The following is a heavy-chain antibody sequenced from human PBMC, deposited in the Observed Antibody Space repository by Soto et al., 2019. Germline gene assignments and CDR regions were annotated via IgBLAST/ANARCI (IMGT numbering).Heavy chain of an antibody. D-gene: IGHD3-16*02. J-gene: IGHJ4*02. CDR3: ARVTFGGVIVVDY. V-gene: IGHV4-31*03. CDR1: GGSISSGGYY. CDR2: IYYSGST. Sequence: PSETLSLTCTVSGGSISSGGYYWSWIRQHPGKGLEWIGYIYYSGSTYYNPSLKSRVTISVDTSKNQFSLKLSSVTAADTAVYYCARVTFGGVIVVDYWGQGTLVTVSS.